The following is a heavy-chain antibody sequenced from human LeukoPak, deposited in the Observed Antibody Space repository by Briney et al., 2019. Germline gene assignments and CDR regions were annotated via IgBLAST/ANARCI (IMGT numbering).Heavy chain of an antibody. D-gene: IGHD3-3*01. CDR1: GGSFSGYY. J-gene: IGHJ4*02. Sequence: PSETLSLTCAVYGGSFSGYYWSWIRQPPGKGLEWIGEINHSGSTNYNPSLKSRVTISVDRSKNQFSLKLSSVTAADTAVYYCASSTDYDFCQYWGQGTLVTVSS. CDR2: INHSGST. V-gene: IGHV4-34*01. CDR3: ASSTDYDFCQY.